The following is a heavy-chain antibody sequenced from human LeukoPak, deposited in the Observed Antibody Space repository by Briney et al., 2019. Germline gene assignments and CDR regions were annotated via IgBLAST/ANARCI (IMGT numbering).Heavy chain of an antibody. V-gene: IGHV3-30*18. D-gene: IGHD3-22*01. CDR1: GFTFSSYG. CDR3: AKDVYYDSSVDGS. J-gene: IGHJ5*02. CDR2: ISYDGSNK. Sequence: PGGSLRLSCAASGFTFSSYGMHWVRQAPGKGLEWVAVISYDGSNKYYADSVKGRFTISRDNYKNTLYLQMNSLRAEDTAVYYCAKDVYYDSSVDGSWGQGTLVTVSS.